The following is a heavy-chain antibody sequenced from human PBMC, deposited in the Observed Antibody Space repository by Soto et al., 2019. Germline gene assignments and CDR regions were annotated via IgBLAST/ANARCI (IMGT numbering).Heavy chain of an antibody. D-gene: IGHD1-26*01. CDR1: GGSVSSGSYY. CDR2: IYYSGST. V-gene: IGHV4-61*01. J-gene: IGHJ5*02. CDR3: ARVPAGGSYFVYS. Sequence: QVQLQESGPGLVKPSETLSLTCTVSGGSVSSGSYYWSWIRQPPGKGLEWIGYIYYSGSTNYNPSPASRLTISVDTSKNQCSLKMGSVTAADTAVYYCARVPAGGSYFVYSWGQGTLVTVSS.